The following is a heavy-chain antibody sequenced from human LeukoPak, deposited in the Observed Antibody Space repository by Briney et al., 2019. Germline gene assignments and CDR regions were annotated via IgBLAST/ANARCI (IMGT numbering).Heavy chain of an antibody. CDR3: ARVLQRAFFDY. CDR1: GGSISSGSYY. CDR2: IYTSGST. D-gene: IGHD3-3*02. V-gene: IGHV4-61*02. Sequence: SETLSPTCTVSGGSISSGSYYWSWFRQPAGKGLEWIGRIYTSGSTNYNPSLKSRVTISVDTSKNQFSLKLSSVTAADTAVYYCARVLQRAFFDYWGQGTLVTVSS. J-gene: IGHJ4*02.